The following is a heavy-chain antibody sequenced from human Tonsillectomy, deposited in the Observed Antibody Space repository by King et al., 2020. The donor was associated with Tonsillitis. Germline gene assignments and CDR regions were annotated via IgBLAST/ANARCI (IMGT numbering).Heavy chain of an antibody. CDR3: ARTITGYDAFDI. J-gene: IGHJ3*02. Sequence: QLQESGPGLVKPSETLSLTCSVTGGSISSSSYYWGWIRQPPGKGLEWIGNMYYIGSTYYNPSLKSRVTISVEKSKNQFSLKLTSVTAADTAIYYCARTITGYDAFDIWGQGTVVTVSS. D-gene: IGHD1-20*01. CDR1: GGSISSSSYY. V-gene: IGHV4-39*07. CDR2: MYYIGST.